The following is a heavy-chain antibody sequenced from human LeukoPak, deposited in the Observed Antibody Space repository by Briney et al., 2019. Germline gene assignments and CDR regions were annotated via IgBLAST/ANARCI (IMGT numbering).Heavy chain of an antibody. CDR3: AKGGYFDWLFIIDY. CDR1: GFTFDDYA. J-gene: IGHJ4*02. V-gene: IGHV3-9*01. CDR2: ISWNSGSI. Sequence: GGSLRLSCAASGFTFDDYAMHWVRQAPGKGLEWVSGISWNSGSIGYEDSVKGRFTISRDNAKNSLYLQMNSLRAEDTALYYCAKGGYFDWLFIIDYWGQGTLVTVSS. D-gene: IGHD3-9*01.